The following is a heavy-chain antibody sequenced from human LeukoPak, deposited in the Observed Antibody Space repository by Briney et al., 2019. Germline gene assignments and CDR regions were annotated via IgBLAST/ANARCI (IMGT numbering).Heavy chain of an antibody. Sequence: GGSLRLSCAASGFTFSSYAMHWVRQAPGKGLEWVAVISYDGSNKYYADSVKGRFTISRDNSKNTLYLQMNSLRAEDTAVYYCARVVTYYSGSSGYALDFWGQGALVTVSS. CDR3: ARVVTYYSGSSGYALDF. V-gene: IGHV3-30-3*01. CDR2: ISYDGSNK. CDR1: GFTFSSYA. D-gene: IGHD3-22*01. J-gene: IGHJ4*02.